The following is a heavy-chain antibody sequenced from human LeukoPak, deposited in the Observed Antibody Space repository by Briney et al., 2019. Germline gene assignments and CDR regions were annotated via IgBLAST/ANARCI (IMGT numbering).Heavy chain of an antibody. CDR3: ASQTSANAFDF. Sequence: PGASLRLSCAASGLTFSTYWMSWVRQAPGKGLEGVANIKPDGSDKYYVDSVKDRFTVSRDNAKNSLFLQMNSLRAEDTVLYYCASQTSANAFDFWGQGTLVTVSS. D-gene: IGHD2-2*01. CDR1: GLTFSTYW. CDR2: IKPDGSDK. J-gene: IGHJ4*02. V-gene: IGHV3-7*05.